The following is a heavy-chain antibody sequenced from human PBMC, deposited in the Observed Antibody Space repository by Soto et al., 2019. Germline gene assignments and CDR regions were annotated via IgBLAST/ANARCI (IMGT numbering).Heavy chain of an antibody. Sequence: GGSLRLSCAASGFTFSSYAMNWVRQAPGKGLEWVSTISGGGGTTSFADSVKGRFTISRDNSKNTLYLQMNSLRAEDTAVYYCAKGRGLYYFDYWGQGTLVTVSS. CDR2: ISGGGGTT. J-gene: IGHJ4*02. V-gene: IGHV3-23*01. CDR3: AKGRGLYYFDY. CDR1: GFTFSSYA.